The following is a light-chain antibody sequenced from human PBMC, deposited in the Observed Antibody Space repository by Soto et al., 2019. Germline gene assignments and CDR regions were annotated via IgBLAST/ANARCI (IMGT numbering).Light chain of an antibody. J-gene: IGKJ4*01. V-gene: IGKV3-11*01. CDR3: QQRSDWPRA. CDR2: DAS. Sequence: EIVLTQSPATLSLPPGERATLSCRASQSVGSYLVWYQQKPGQAPRLLIYDASKRATGIPERFSGSGSGTDFTLTISSLEPEDFAVYFCQQRSDWPRAFGGGTKVEMK. CDR1: QSVGSY.